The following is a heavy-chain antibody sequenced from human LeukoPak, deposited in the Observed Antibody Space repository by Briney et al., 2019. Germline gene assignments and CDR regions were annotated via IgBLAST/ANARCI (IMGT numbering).Heavy chain of an antibody. J-gene: IGHJ5*02. V-gene: IGHV1-8*01. D-gene: IGHD2-2*01. Sequence: ASVKVSRKASGYTFTSYDINWVRQATGQGLEWMGWMNPNSGNTGYAQKFQGRVTMTRNTSISTAYMELSSLRSEDTAVYYCARGGDIVVVPAAEYNWFDPWGQGTLVTVSS. CDR3: ARGGDIVVVPAAEYNWFDP. CDR1: GYTFTSYD. CDR2: MNPNSGNT.